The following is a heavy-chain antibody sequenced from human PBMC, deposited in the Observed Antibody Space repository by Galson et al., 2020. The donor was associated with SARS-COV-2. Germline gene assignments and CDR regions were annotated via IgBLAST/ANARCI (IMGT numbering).Heavy chain of an antibody. CDR3: AADDYGEYSFDY. CDR1: GFTVSSNY. CDR2: IYSGGST. Sequence: GGSLRLSCASSGFTVSSNYMSWVRQAPGKGLEWVSVIYSGGSTYYADSLKGRFTIPRDNSKNTLYLQMNSLRAEDTAVYYCAADDYGEYSFDYWGQGALVIVA. D-gene: IGHD4-17*01. V-gene: IGHV3-53*01. J-gene: IGHJ4*02.